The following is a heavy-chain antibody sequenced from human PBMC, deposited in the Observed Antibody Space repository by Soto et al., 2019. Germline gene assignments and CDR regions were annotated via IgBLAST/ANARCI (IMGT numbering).Heavy chain of an antibody. CDR3: ARERGGRTTGTLYYYDY. CDR2: IYYSGST. V-gene: IGHV4-61*01. CDR1: GGSVSSGSYY. Sequence: SETLSLTCTVSGGSVSSGSYYWSWIRQPPGKGLEWIGYIYYSGSTNYNPSLKSRVTISVDTSKNQFSLKLSSVTAADTAVYSCARERGGRTTGTLYYYDYWGQGTLVTVSS. J-gene: IGHJ4*02. D-gene: IGHD1-1*01.